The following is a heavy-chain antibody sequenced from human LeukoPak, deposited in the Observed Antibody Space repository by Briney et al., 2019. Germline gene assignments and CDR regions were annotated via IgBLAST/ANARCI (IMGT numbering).Heavy chain of an antibody. D-gene: IGHD3-10*01. CDR3: ARGLRFHIRSGNSFDL. CDR1: GGTFRGFF. CDR2: IDHSGST. Sequence: PSETLSLTCAVSGGTFRGFFWSWIRQPPGKGPAWIGEIDHSGSTNYDPSLESRVTLSVDTSKNQVSLTLNSVTAADTAVYYCARGLRFHIRSGNSFDLWGQGTLVTVSS. J-gene: IGHJ5*02. V-gene: IGHV4-34*01.